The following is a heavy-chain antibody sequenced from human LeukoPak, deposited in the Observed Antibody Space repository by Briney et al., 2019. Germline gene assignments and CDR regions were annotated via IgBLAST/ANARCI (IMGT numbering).Heavy chain of an antibody. CDR1: GFTFSSYS. J-gene: IGHJ3*02. CDR3: AREFPAYDYGDYGTAFDI. V-gene: IGHV3-48*01. CDR2: ISSSSSTI. Sequence: PGGSLRLSCAASGFTFSSYSMNWVRQAPGKGLEWVSYISSSSSTIYYADSVKGRFTISRDNAKNSLYLQMNSLRAEDTAVYYCAREFPAYDYGDYGTAFDIWGQGTMVTVSS. D-gene: IGHD4-17*01.